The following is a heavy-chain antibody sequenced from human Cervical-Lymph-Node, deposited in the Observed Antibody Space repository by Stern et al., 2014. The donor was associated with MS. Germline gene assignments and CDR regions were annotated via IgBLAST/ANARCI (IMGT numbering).Heavy chain of an antibody. D-gene: IGHD6-19*01. CDR2: INPSGGST. Sequence: QMQLVQSGAEVKKPGASVKVSCKASGYTFTSYYMHWVRQAPGQGLEWMGIINPSGGSTRYEQKFQGRVTMARDTSTRTVYMELSSLRSEDTAVYYCARDECSSASSGMDVWGQGTTVTVSS. CDR3: ARDECSSASSGMDV. V-gene: IGHV1-46*01. J-gene: IGHJ6*02. CDR1: GYTFTSYY.